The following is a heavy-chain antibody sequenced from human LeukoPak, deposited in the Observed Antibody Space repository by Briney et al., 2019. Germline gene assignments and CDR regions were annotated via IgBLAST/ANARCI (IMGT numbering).Heavy chain of an antibody. Sequence: GGSLRLFCAASGFTFDDYAMHWVRQAPGKGLEWVSLISWDGGSTYYADSVKGRFTISRDNSKNSLYLQMNSLRAEDTALYYCAKGSHAFKYDCWSGFDYWGPGTLVTVSS. CDR1: GFTFDDYA. CDR3: AKGSHAFKYDCWSGFDY. D-gene: IGHD3-3*01. J-gene: IGHJ4*02. V-gene: IGHV3-43D*04. CDR2: ISWDGGST.